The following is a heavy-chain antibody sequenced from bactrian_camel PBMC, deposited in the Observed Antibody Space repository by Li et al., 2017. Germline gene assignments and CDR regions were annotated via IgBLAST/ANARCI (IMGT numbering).Heavy chain of an antibody. V-gene: IGHV3S1*01. D-gene: IGHD2*01. CDR2: IISDGGRT. Sequence: HVQLVESGGGLVQPGGSLRLSCAASGFTFRSTGMSWVRQAPGKGLEWVSHIISDGGRTFYRDSVKGRFTISRDNAKESLYLQLNSLKAEDTAMYYCTKEGWLQWGQGTQVTVS. CDR1: GFTFRSTG. J-gene: IGHJ4*01. CDR3: TKEGWLQ.